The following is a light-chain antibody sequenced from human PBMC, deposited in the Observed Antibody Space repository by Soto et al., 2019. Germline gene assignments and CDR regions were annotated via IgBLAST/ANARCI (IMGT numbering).Light chain of an antibody. CDR3: QQYDAYPKT. Sequence: DIQMTQSPSTLSASVGDRVTITCRASQTINSWLAWYQQNPGKAPKVLIFDASSLKTGVPSRFSGSGSGTEFTLTISNLQPDDFATYYCQQYDAYPKTFGQGTKVDIK. V-gene: IGKV1-5*01. J-gene: IGKJ2*01. CDR1: QTINSW. CDR2: DAS.